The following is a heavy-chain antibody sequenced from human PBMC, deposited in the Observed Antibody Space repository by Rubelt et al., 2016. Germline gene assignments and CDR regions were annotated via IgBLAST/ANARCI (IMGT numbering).Heavy chain of an antibody. J-gene: IGHJ6*02. CDR2: SGST. D-gene: IGHD3-3*01. V-gene: IGHV4-39*07. CDR3: ARDRFGVVTNYYYYGMDV. Sequence: SGSTNYNPSLKSRVTISVDTSKNQFSLKLSSVTAADTAVYYCARDRFGVVTNYYYYGMDVWGQGTTVTVSS.